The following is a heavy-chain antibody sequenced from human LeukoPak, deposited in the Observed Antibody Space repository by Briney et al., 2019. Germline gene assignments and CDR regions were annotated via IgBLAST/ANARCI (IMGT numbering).Heavy chain of an antibody. CDR2: INHSGST. J-gene: IGHJ4*02. Sequence: SETLPLTCAVYGRSFSGYYWSWIRQPPGKGLEWIGEINHSGSTNYNPSLKSRVTISVDTSKNQFSLKLSSVTAADTAVYYCARRAVAGRINDYWGQGTLVTVSS. D-gene: IGHD6-19*01. CDR3: ARRAVAGRINDY. V-gene: IGHV4-34*01. CDR1: GRSFSGYY.